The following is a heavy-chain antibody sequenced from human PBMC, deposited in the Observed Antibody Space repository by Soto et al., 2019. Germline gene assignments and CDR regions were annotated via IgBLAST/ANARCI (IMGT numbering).Heavy chain of an antibody. CDR2: ISYDGSDE. CDR3: ATLYGGPTDY. J-gene: IGHJ4*02. CDR1: GFTFSNYG. D-gene: IGHD4-17*01. Sequence: ESGGGVVQPGTSLRLSCAASGFTFSNYGMHWVRQAPGKGLECVALISYDGSDEYYADSVKGRFTIFRDNSKNTLYLQMHSLTTEDTAVYYCATLYGGPTDYWGQGTLVTVSS. V-gene: IGHV3-30*03.